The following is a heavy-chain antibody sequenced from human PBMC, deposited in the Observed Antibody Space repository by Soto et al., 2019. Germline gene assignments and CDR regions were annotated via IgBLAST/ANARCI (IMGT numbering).Heavy chain of an antibody. CDR2: IYPGGGRT. V-gene: IGHV1-46*01. Sequence: GASVKVSCKASGYTFTSYYIHWVRQAPGQGLEWMGLIYPGGGRTSYAQKLQGRVTMTRDTSTSTVYMELTSLRSEDTAVYFCARGLAVAYSPSLLWGQGTLVTVSS. CDR1: GYTFTSYY. CDR3: ARGLAVAYSPSLL. J-gene: IGHJ4*02. D-gene: IGHD6-19*01.